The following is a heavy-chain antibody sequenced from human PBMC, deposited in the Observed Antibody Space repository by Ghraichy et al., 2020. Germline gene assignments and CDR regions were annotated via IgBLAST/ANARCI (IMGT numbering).Heavy chain of an antibody. Sequence: ASVKVSCKASGYTFTGYYMHWVQQAPGQGLEWMGWINPNSGGTNYAQKFQGRVTMTRDTSISTAYMELSRLRSDDTAVYYCARDHKTYSGSYTAYWGQGTLVTVSS. V-gene: IGHV1-2*02. D-gene: IGHD1-26*01. CDR1: GYTFTGYY. CDR3: ARDHKTYSGSYTAY. CDR2: INPNSGGT. J-gene: IGHJ4*02.